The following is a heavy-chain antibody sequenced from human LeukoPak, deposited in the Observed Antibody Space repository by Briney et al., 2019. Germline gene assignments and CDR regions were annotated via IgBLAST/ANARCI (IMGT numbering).Heavy chain of an antibody. CDR2: ISSSSSTI. CDR3: ARGAYYYED. Sequence: GGSLRLSCAASGFTFSSHSMNWVRQAPGKGLEWVSYISSSSSTINYADSVKGRFTISRDNAKNSLYLQMNSLRAEDTAVYYCARGAYYYEDWGQGTLVTVSS. CDR1: GFTFSSHS. J-gene: IGHJ4*02. V-gene: IGHV3-48*01.